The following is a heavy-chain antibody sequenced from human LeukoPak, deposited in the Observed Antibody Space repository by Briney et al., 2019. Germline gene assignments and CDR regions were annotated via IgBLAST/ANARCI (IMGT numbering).Heavy chain of an antibody. Sequence: GASVKVSCKASGGTFSSYTISWVRQAPGQGLEWMGRIIPISGTTIYAQNFQGRVSITTDESTSTAYLELSSLKSEDTAVYYCASALVTPRYYYMDVWDKGTTVTVSS. CDR3: ASALVTPRYYYMDV. V-gene: IGHV1-69*05. CDR1: GGTFSSYT. J-gene: IGHJ6*03. CDR2: IIPISGTT. D-gene: IGHD4-23*01.